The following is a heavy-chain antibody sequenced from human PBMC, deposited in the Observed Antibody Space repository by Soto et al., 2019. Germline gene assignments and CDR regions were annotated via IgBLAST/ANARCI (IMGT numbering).Heavy chain of an antibody. CDR3: ARDFFDSSDYTTNWFDP. CDR1: GGSISTYY. CDR2: IYHTGNA. D-gene: IGHD3-22*01. V-gene: IGHV4-59*05. Sequence: SETLSLTCTVSGGSISTYYWSWVRQPPGKGLEWIGSIYHTGNAYYNPSLKSRVTISVDTSKNQFSLKLTSVTAADAALYYCARDFFDSSDYTTNWFDPWGQGTLVPVSS. J-gene: IGHJ5*02.